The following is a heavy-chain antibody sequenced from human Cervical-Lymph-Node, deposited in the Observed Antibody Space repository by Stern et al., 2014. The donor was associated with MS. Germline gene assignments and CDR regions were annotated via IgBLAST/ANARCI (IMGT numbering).Heavy chain of an antibody. CDR2: IIPMFGTI. D-gene: IGHD4-23*01. CDR3: ARDGRGNFFYFDL. V-gene: IGHV1-69*01. J-gene: IGHJ2*01. Sequence: QMQLVQSGAELKTPGSSVRISCKASGGTFTSYAINWVRQAPGQGPEWMGGIIPMFGTINYAQNCQGRVTISADESTGTAYMELTGLTSEDTAVFYCARDGRGNFFYFDLWGRGTLVTVSS. CDR1: GGTFTSYA.